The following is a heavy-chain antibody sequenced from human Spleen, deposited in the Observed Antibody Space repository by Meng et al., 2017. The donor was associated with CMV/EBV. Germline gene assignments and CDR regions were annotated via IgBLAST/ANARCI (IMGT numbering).Heavy chain of an antibody. Sequence: ASVKVSCKASGYTFTSYGISWVRQAPGQGLEWMGWISAYNGNTNYAQKLQGRVTITTDESTSTAYMELSSLRSGDTAVYYCASFSIAVAGRVYYYYYGMDVWGQGTTVTVSS. CDR1: GYTFTSYG. V-gene: IGHV1-18*01. J-gene: IGHJ6*02. CDR2: ISAYNGNT. D-gene: IGHD6-19*01. CDR3: ASFSIAVAGRVYYYYYGMDV.